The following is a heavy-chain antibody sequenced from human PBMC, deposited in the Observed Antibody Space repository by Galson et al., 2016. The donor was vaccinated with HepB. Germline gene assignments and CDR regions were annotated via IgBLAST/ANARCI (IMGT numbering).Heavy chain of an antibody. CDR1: GFTFSSFA. CDR2: IYGGGKDP. V-gene: IGHV3-23*03. J-gene: IGHJ3*02. D-gene: IGHD2-8*01. CDR3: AKEVYSRAAIPSLDAFGM. Sequence: SLRLSCAASGFTFSSFAMSWVRQAPGKGLEWVSSIYGGGKDPSYADSVKGRFTISRDNSKSTLYLQMNSLRVEDTAVYYCAKEVYSRAAIPSLDAFGMWGQGTVVTVSS.